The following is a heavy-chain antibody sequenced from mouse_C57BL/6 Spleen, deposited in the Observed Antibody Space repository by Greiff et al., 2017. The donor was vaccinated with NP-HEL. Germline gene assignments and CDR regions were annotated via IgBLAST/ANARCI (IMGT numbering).Heavy chain of an antibody. Sequence: VQLQQSGTVLARPGASVKMSCKTSGYTFTSYWMHWVKQRPGQGLEWIGAIYPGNSDTSYNQKFKGKAKLTAVTSASTAYMELSSLTNEDSAVYYCTRIHGSSYPRVYFDYWGQGTTLTVSS. V-gene: IGHV1-5*01. CDR2: IYPGNSDT. D-gene: IGHD1-1*01. CDR1: GYTFTSYW. CDR3: TRIHGSSYPRVYFDY. J-gene: IGHJ2*01.